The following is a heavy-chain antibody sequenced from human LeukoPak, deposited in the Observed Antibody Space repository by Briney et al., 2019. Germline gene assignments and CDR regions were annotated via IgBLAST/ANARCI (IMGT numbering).Heavy chain of an antibody. D-gene: IGHD3-10*01. V-gene: IGHV3-66*01. J-gene: IGHJ4*02. Sequence: GGSLRLSCAVSGFTVSTNYMSWVRQAPGKGLQWVSIIHGDGSTYYADSVKGRFTISRDNSKNTLYIQMNSLRAEDTGVYYCARDGEHVLAHDYWGQGTLVTVSS. CDR2: IHGDGST. CDR1: GFTVSTNY. CDR3: ARDGEHVLAHDY.